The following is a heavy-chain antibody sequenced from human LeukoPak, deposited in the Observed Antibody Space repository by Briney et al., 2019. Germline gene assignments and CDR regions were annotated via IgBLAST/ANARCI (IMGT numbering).Heavy chain of an antibody. J-gene: IGHJ4*02. CDR2: IKCDGSEK. V-gene: IGHV3-52*01. D-gene: IGHD1-1*01. CDR3: ASFLDFDY. CDR1: GFTFGSSW. Sequence: GGSLRLSCAASGFTFGSSWMHWVCQAPEKGLEWVADIKCDGSEKYYVDSVKGRLTISRDNAKNSLYLQMNSLRAEDTAVYYCASFLDFDYWGQGTLVTVSS.